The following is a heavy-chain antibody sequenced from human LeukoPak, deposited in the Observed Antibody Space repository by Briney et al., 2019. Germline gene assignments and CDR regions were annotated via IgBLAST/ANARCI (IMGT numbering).Heavy chain of an antibody. CDR2: IIGSGGDT. Sequence: GGSLRLSCAASGFTFSSYAMSCVRQAPGKGLEWVSTIIGSGGDTYYADSVKGRFTISRDTSKNTLYLQMKSLRAEDTAVYYCAKAWAAAGTFASWGQGTLVTVSS. CDR1: GFTFSSYA. CDR3: AKAWAAAGTFAS. J-gene: IGHJ4*02. D-gene: IGHD6-13*01. V-gene: IGHV3-23*01.